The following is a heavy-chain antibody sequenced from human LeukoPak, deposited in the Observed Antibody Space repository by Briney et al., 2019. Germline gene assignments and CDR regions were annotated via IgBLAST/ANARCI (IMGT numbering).Heavy chain of an antibody. J-gene: IGHJ3*01. CDR1: GYTFTGYY. Sequence: GASVKVSCKASGYTFTGYYMHWVRQAPGQGLEWMRWINPNSGGTNYAQKFQGRVTMTRDTSISTAYMELSRLRSDDTAVYYCARDLSRLDGYNSFHTRDYWGQGTMVTVSS. V-gene: IGHV1-2*02. CDR3: ARDLSRLDGYNSFHTRDY. D-gene: IGHD5-24*01. CDR2: INPNSGGT.